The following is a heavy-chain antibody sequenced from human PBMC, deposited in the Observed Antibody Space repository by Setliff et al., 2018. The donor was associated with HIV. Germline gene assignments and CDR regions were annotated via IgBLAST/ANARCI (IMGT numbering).Heavy chain of an antibody. J-gene: IGHJ5*02. D-gene: IGHD2-2*01. CDR3: ARGLGGYCSSVSCYEADH. V-gene: IGHV4-34*01. Sequence: SETLSLTCAVYGGSFSGYSWTWIRQPPGKGLEWIGEIDQSGSTNYNPSLKSRVTTSVDTSKNQFSLRLSSVTAADTAVYYCARGLGGYCSSVSCYEADHWGQGTLGTAPQ. CDR2: IDQSGST. CDR1: GGSFSGYS.